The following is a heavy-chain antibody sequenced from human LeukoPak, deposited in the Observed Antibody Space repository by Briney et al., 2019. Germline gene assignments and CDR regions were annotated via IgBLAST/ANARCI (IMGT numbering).Heavy chain of an antibody. CDR2: ISAYNGNT. Sequence: ASVTVSCKSSGYTFTSYGISWVRQAPGQGLEWMGWISAYNGNTNYAQKLQGRVTMTTDTSTSTAYMELRSLRSDDTAVYYCARGEYYYGSGSYSPFDYWGQGTLVTVSS. V-gene: IGHV1-18*01. CDR3: ARGEYYYGSGSYSPFDY. D-gene: IGHD3-10*01. CDR1: GYTFTSYG. J-gene: IGHJ4*02.